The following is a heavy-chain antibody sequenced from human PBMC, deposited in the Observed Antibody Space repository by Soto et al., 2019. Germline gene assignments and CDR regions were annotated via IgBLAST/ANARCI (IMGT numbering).Heavy chain of an antibody. Sequence: QVQLQQWGAGLLKPSETLSLTCAVYGGSFSGYYWSWIRQPPGKGREWIGEINHSGSTNYNPSLKSRVTISVDTSKNLFSLKLSSVAAADTAVYYCARGEYYYGSGSYEAPPTHDYWGQGTLVTVSS. J-gene: IGHJ4*02. CDR2: INHSGST. D-gene: IGHD3-10*01. CDR1: GGSFSGYY. V-gene: IGHV4-34*01. CDR3: ARGEYYYGSGSYEAPPTHDY.